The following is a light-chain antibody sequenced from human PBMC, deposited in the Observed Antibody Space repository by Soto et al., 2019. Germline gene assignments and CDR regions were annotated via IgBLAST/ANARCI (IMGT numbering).Light chain of an antibody. Sequence: QSALTQPHSVSGSPGQSVTISCTGNSSNIGAGFDVHWYQQLPGTAPKLLIYGNSNRPSGVPDRFSGSKSGNTASLTVSGLQAEDEADYYCTSHAGSNNYVFGTGTKVTVL. CDR3: TSHAGSNNYV. CDR2: GNS. J-gene: IGLJ1*01. V-gene: IGLV1-40*01. CDR1: SSNIGAGFD.